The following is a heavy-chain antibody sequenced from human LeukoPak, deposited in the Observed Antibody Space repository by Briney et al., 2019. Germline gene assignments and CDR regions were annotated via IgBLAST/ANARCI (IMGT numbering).Heavy chain of an antibody. D-gene: IGHD7-27*01. CDR2: IYYSGST. J-gene: IGHJ4*02. Sequence: SETLSLTCTVSGGSISSSSYYWGWIRQPPGKGLEWIGSIYYSGSTYYNPSLKSRVTISVDTSKNQFSLKLSSVTAADTAVYYCARHANWVPDYWGQGTLVTVSS. CDR1: GGSISSSSYY. CDR3: ARHANWVPDY. V-gene: IGHV4-39*01.